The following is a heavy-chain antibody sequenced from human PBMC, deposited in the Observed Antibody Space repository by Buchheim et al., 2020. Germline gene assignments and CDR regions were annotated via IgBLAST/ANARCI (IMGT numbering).Heavy chain of an antibody. J-gene: IGHJ6*03. D-gene: IGHD5-18*01. CDR2: ITTSSSYI. Sequence: EVQLLESGGGLVQPGGSLRLSCAASGFTFSSYNMNWVRQAPGQGLEWVSSITTSSSYIYYADSVKGRFTISRDNAKNSLYLQMNSLRAEDTAVYYCASSDLLGSHGDRQEDRDYYYYMDVWGKGTT. V-gene: IGHV3-21*01. CDR1: GFTFSSYN. CDR3: ASSDLLGSHGDRQEDRDYYYYMDV.